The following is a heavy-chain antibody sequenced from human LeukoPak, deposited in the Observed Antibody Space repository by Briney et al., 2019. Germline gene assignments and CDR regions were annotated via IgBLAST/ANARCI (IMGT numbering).Heavy chain of an antibody. CDR1: GGSISSGDYY. V-gene: IGHV4-30-4*01. J-gene: IGHJ4*02. Sequence: SETLSLTCTVSGGSISSGDYYWSWIRQPPGKGLEWIGYIYYSGSTYYNPSLKSRVTISVDTSKNQFSLKLSSVTAADTAVYYCARWSDYGYVWGSRREGGYFDYWGQGTLVTVSS. CDR2: IYYSGST. CDR3: ARWSDYGYVWGSRREGGYFDY. D-gene: IGHD3-16*01.